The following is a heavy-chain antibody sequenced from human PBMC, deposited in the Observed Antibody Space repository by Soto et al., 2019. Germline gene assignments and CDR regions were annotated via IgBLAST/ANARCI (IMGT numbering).Heavy chain of an antibody. D-gene: IGHD1-1*01. CDR3: DRAPLNVVEGHYFDY. Sequence: PSETLSLTCTVSVGSMRSGDDYWSWIRQPPGKGLEGIWYIYYSGSTYYNPSMKSRVAISVDTSKNQFSLKLSSVTAADTAVYYCDRAPLNVVEGHYFDYWGPGTLVTVSS. J-gene: IGHJ4*02. CDR1: VGSMRSGDDY. V-gene: IGHV4-30-4*01. CDR2: IYYSGST.